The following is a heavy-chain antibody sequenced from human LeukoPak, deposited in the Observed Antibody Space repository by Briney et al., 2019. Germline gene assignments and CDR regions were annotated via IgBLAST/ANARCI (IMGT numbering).Heavy chain of an antibody. V-gene: IGHV3-30*03. CDR3: ARDEFDGYNLGPSIY. D-gene: IGHD5-24*01. J-gene: IGHJ4*02. CDR2: ISYDARHE. Sequence: GRSLRLSCEASGFPFRDHAMHWVRQAPGKGLEWVAVISYDARHENYADSVKGRFTVSRDDSRSTLYLQMNSRKTDDTAVYFCARDEFDGYNLGPSIYWGQGTLVTVSS. CDR1: GFPFRDHA.